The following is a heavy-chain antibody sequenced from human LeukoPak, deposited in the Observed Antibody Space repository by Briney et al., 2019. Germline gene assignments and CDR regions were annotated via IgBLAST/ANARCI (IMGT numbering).Heavy chain of an antibody. CDR2: IYYSGNT. V-gene: IGHV4-39*07. CDR3: ARAPHFFDSSGSRYYFDY. D-gene: IGHD3-22*01. J-gene: IGHJ4*02. Sequence: SETLSLTCTVSGGSISSSSYYWGWIRQPPGKGLEWIGSIYYSGNTYYSPSLMSRVTISVDTSKNQFSLNLSSVTAADTAMYYCARAPHFFDSSGSRYYFDYWGQGALVTVSS. CDR1: GGSISSSSYY.